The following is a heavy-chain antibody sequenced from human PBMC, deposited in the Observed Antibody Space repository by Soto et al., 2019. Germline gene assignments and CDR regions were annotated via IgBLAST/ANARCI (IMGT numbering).Heavy chain of an antibody. V-gene: IGHV1-69*06. D-gene: IGHD3-22*01. CDR2: IIPMFGTA. J-gene: IGHJ4*02. CDR1: GGSFSSSA. Sequence: QVQLVQSGAEVKKPGSSVKVSCKASGGSFSSSAFSWVRQAPGQGREWMGGIIPMFGTANYAQKFQGRVTIFADKSTSIVYMELSSLRFEDTAVYYCARGRYDSSGYDFDYWGQGTLVTIST. CDR3: ARGRYDSSGYDFDY.